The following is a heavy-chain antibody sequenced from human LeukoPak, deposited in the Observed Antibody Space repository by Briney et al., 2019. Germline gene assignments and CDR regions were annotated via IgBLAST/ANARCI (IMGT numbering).Heavy chain of an antibody. CDR3: ARDPFPYDFWSGYLYY. CDR1: GFTFSDYY. V-gene: IGHV3-11*01. J-gene: IGHJ4*02. Sequence: PGGPLRLSCAASGFTFSDYYMSWIRKAPGKGLEWVSYISSSGSTIYYADSVKGRFTISRDNAKNSLYLQMNSLRAEDTAVYYCARDPFPYDFWSGYLYYWGQGTLVTVSS. D-gene: IGHD3-3*01. CDR2: ISSSGSTI.